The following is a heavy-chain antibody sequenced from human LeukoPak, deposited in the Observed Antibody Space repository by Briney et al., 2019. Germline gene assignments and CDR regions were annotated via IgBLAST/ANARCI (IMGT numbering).Heavy chain of an antibody. Sequence: ASVKVSCKASGYTFTSYGISWVRQAPGQGLEWMGWISAYNGNTNYAQNLHGRVTMTTDTFTSTAYMELRNLRSDDTAVYYCARVGKRWLQLENYWGQGTLVTVSS. J-gene: IGHJ4*02. V-gene: IGHV1-18*01. D-gene: IGHD5-24*01. CDR3: ARVGKRWLQLENY. CDR1: GYTFTSYG. CDR2: ISAYNGNT.